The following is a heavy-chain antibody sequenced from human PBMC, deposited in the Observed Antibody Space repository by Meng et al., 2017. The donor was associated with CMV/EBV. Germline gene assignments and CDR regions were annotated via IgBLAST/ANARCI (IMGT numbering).Heavy chain of an antibody. V-gene: IGHV1-8*01. D-gene: IGHD6-6*01. CDR1: GYTFTSYD. CDR3: ASSSSAGYYYYGMDV. J-gene: IGHJ6*02. Sequence: ASVKVSCKASGYTFTSYDINWVRQATGQGLEWMGWMNPNSGNTGYAQKFQGRVTMTRNTSISTAYMELSSLRSEGTAVYYCASSSSAGYYYYGMDVWGQGTTVTVSS. CDR2: MNPNSGNT.